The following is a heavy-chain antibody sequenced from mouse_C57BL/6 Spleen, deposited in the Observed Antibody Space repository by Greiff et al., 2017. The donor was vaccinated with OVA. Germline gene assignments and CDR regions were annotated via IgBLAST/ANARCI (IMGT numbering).Heavy chain of an antibody. V-gene: IGHV1-31*01. Sequence: EVQLVESGPELVKPGASVKISCKASGYSFTGYYMHWVKQSHGNILDWIGYTYPYNGVSSYNQKFKGKATLTVDKSSSTAYMKLRSLTSEDSAVYYCARGDGSSPDAYWGQGTLVTVSA. D-gene: IGHD1-1*01. CDR1: GYSFTGYY. J-gene: IGHJ3*01. CDR3: ARGDGSSPDAY. CDR2: TYPYNGVS.